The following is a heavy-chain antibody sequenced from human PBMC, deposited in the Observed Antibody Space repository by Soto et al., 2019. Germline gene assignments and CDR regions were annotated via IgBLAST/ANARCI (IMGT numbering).Heavy chain of an antibody. J-gene: IGHJ6*02. V-gene: IGHV3-21*01. CDR1: GFTFRTYT. CDR3: ARDRGYDAHDYYYNAMDV. Sequence: GGSLRLSCISSGFTFRTYTMNWVRQAPGKGLEWISGIRGFSPYTFYAESVRGRFTISRDNAKNSLFLQMDSLRAEDTAVYYCARDRGYDAHDYYYNAMDVWGQGTTVTVSS. CDR2: IRGFSPYT. D-gene: IGHD3-10*01.